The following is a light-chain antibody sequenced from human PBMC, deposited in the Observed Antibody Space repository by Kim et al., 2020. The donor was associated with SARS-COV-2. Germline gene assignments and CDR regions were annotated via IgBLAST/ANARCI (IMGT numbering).Light chain of an antibody. CDR1: HHISNY. CDR3: QQYNNYTLT. Sequence: ASVGDSVTITCRPGHHISNYFAWFHQQPGKAPTSLLYAASTFQRGVPSKFCGSSSSTTFTLPISSLLPEDFATYYCQQYNNYTLTFGGGTKVDIK. J-gene: IGKJ4*01. CDR2: AAS. V-gene: IGKV1-16*02.